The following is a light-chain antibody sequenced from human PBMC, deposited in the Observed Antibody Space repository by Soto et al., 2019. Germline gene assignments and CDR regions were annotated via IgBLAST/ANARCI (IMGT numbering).Light chain of an antibody. CDR2: EVN. V-gene: IGLV2-23*02. CDR1: NSYVGKYDF. CDR3: CSYTSSETVG. Sequence: QSVLTQPASVSGTPGQSITISCTGTNSYVGKYDFVSWYQHYPDKAPKFIIYEVNKRPSGVSHRFSGSKSGSTASLTISGLQAEDEAHYYCCSYTSSETVGFGGGTKVTVL. J-gene: IGLJ3*02.